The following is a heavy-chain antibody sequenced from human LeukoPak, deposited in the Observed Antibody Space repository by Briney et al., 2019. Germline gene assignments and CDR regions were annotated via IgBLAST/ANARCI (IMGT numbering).Heavy chain of an antibody. CDR1: GFTFSSYA. Sequence: QSGGSLRLSCAASGFTFSSYAMSWVRQAPGKGLEWVSAICGSGGSTYYADSVKGRFTISRDNSKNTLYLQMNSLRAEDTAVYYCAKASAMIVVVSKHFDYWGQGTLVTVSS. V-gene: IGHV3-23*01. CDR2: ICGSGGST. D-gene: IGHD3-22*01. CDR3: AKASAMIVVVSKHFDY. J-gene: IGHJ4*02.